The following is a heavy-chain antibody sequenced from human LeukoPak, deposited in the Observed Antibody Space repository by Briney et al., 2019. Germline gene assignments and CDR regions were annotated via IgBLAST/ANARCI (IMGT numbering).Heavy chain of an antibody. J-gene: IGHJ4*02. D-gene: IGHD5-12*01. V-gene: IGHV3-23*01. Sequence: GGSPRPSCAASGFTFSSYAMSWVRQAPGKGLEWVSAISGSGGSTYYADSVKGRFTISRDNSKNTLYLQMNSLRAEDTAVYYCAKAALVASDFDYWGQGTLVTVS. CDR1: GFTFSSYA. CDR2: ISGSGGST. CDR3: AKAALVASDFDY.